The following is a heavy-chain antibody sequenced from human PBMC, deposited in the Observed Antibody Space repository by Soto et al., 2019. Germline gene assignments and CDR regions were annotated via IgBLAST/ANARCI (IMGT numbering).Heavy chain of an antibody. V-gene: IGHV4-34*01. CDR2: INHSGST. J-gene: IGHJ5*02. D-gene: IGHD3-3*01. CDR1: GGSFSGYY. CDR3: ARGRLALSLEWLKNWFDP. Sequence: GTGPGMTSETLSLTCAVYGGSFSGYYWSWIRQPPGKGLEWIGEINHSGSTNYNPSLKSRVTISVDTSKNQFSLKLSSVTTADTAVYYCARGRLALSLEWLKNWFDPWGQGTLVTVSS.